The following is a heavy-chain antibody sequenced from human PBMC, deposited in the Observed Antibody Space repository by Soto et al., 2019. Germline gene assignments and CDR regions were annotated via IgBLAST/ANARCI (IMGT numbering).Heavy chain of an antibody. V-gene: IGHV4-39*01. CDR3: ARRVGRIFDILYYSCMDV. Sequence: SETLSLGCTACGGSVSSGVYYWSWIRQHPGKGLEWIGYIYYSGSTYYNPTLKSRVTISVDTSKNQFSLKLSSVTAADTAVYYCARRVGRIFDILYYSCMDVWGKGTTVTVSS. CDR2: IYYSGST. CDR1: GGSVSSGVYY. J-gene: IGHJ6*03. D-gene: IGHD3-3*01.